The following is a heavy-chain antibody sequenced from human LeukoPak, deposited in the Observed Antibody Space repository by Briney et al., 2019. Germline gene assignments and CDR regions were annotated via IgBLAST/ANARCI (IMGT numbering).Heavy chain of an antibody. V-gene: IGHV3-43*02. J-gene: IGHJ4*02. Sequence: GSLRLSCAASGFSFDDFAMHWVRQAPGKGLEWVSLISGDGGSTYYADSVKGRFTISRDNSKNSLYLQMNSLRTEDTVLYYCAKNINYYFDYWGQGTLVTVSS. CDR1: GFSFDDFA. CDR2: ISGDGGST. CDR3: AKNINYYFDY.